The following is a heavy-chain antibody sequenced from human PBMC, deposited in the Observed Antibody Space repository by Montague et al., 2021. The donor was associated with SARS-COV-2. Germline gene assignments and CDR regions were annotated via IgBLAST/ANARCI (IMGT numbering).Heavy chain of an antibody. V-gene: IGHV4-59*02. CDR2: IYSVGST. CDR3: ARETMTTDAFDI. Sequence: SETLSLTCTVSGASVSSFYWGWIRQSPGKGLEWIGYIYSVGSTDYNPSLTSRATISRDTSKNQFSLKVRSVTAADTAVYYCARETMTTDAFDIWGQGTMVTVSS. J-gene: IGHJ3*02. CDR1: GASVSSFY. D-gene: IGHD1-1*01.